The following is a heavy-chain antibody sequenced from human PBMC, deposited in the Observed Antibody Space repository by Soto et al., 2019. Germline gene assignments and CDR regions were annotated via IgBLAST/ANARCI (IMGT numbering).Heavy chain of an antibody. V-gene: IGHV3-11*01. D-gene: IGHD3-22*01. CDR2: ISDSATTT. CDR3: ARDTAFVASGLFDP. J-gene: IGHJ5*02. CDR1: GFTFSVYY. Sequence: GGSLRLSCAASGFTFSVYYMTWIRQAPGKGLEWVSHISDSATTTHYADSVKGRFTISRDNAKKSLYLQMNSLRADDTAVYFCARDTAFVASGLFDPWGQGTLVTVSS.